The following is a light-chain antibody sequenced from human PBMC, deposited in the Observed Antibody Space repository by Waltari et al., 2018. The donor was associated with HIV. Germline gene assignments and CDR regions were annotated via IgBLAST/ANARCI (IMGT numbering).Light chain of an antibody. J-gene: IGLJ2*01. V-gene: IGLV2-14*03. CDR2: DVS. Sequence: QSALTQPASVSGSLGQSITISCTGTSSDVGGHNSVSWYQQHPGKAPKLLISDVSIRPSGFSIRCSGSKSGNTASLTISGLQAEDEADYYCSSYTANSRIFGGGTRLTVL. CDR3: SSYTANSRI. CDR1: SSDVGGHNS.